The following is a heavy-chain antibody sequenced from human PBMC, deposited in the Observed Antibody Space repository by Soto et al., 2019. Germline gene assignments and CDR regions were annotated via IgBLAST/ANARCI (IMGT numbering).Heavy chain of an antibody. D-gene: IGHD5-18*01. Sequence: ASVKVSCKASGYTFTYYHVHWVRQAPGQGLEWMGIINPNGGDTSYAQKFQGRVTMTRDTSTTTVYMEMSSLRSEDTALYYCARVTYSSGLLFYLDYWGQGTLVTVSS. CDR2: INPNGGDT. CDR1: GYTFTYYH. J-gene: IGHJ4*02. V-gene: IGHV1-46*01. CDR3: ARVTYSSGLLFYLDY.